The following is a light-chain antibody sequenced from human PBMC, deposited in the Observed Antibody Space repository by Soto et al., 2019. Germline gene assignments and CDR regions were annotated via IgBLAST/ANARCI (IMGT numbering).Light chain of an antibody. CDR3: QQSYNTRYT. J-gene: IGKJ2*01. CDR2: GAS. V-gene: IGKV1-39*01. Sequence: DIQMTQSPSSLSASVGDRVTITCRSSQSISTYIHWYQQKPGKAPELLIYGASILQTGVPSRFSGSGSGTDFTLAISGLQHEDFATYYCQQSYNTRYTLGQGTKLEMK. CDR1: QSISTY.